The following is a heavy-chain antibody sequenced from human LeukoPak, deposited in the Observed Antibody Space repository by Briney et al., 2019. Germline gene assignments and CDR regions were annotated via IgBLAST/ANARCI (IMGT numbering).Heavy chain of an antibody. Sequence: SCRASGYTFTGYYMHWVRQAPGKGLEWVAVISYDGSNKYYADSVKGRFTISRDNSKNTLYLQMNSLRAEDTAVYYCASGGYIVATILFDSWGQGTLVTVSS. CDR2: ISYDGSNK. J-gene: IGHJ4*02. CDR1: GYTFTGYY. D-gene: IGHD5-12*01. V-gene: IGHV3-30-3*01. CDR3: ASGGYIVATILFDS.